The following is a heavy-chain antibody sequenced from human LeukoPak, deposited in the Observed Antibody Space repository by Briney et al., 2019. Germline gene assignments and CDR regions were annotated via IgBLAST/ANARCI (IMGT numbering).Heavy chain of an antibody. V-gene: IGHV3-15*01. Sequence: GGSLRLSCAASGFTFSNSWMSWVRQAPGKGLEWVCRIKSKTDGETYDYSAPGKFRFTISRDDSKNTLYLQMNSLKTEDTAVYYCTTGTDRRDGYNYYYYYGMDVWGQGTTVTVSS. D-gene: IGHD5-24*01. CDR3: TTGTDRRDGYNYYYYYGMDV. CDR1: GFTFSNSW. J-gene: IGHJ6*02. CDR2: IKSKTDGETY.